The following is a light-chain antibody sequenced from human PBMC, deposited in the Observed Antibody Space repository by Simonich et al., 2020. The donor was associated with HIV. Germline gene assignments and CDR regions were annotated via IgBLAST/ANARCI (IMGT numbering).Light chain of an antibody. CDR1: QIVSSN. V-gene: IGKV3-15*01. J-gene: IGKJ3*01. CDR3: QQYNNGPPGGGLFT. CDR2: GAS. Sequence: VMTQSPATLSVSPGERATLSCRANQIVSSNLAWYQHKPGQAPRLLIYGASTRATGIPARLRGSGSGKESTITISSLQSEDFAVFYGQQYNNGPPGGGLFTFGPGTKVDIK.